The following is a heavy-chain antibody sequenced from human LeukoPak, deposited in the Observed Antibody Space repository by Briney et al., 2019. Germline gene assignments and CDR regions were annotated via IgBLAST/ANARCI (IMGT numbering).Heavy chain of an antibody. D-gene: IGHD3-22*01. J-gene: IGHJ3*02. Sequence: GGSLRLSCAASGFTFSSYSMNWVRQAPGKGLEWVSSIDRRSPYTYYADSVKGRFTISRDNAKNSLYLQMNSLTAEDTALYYCAREPSDYQDAFDIWGQGTMVTVSS. CDR1: GFTFSSYS. CDR2: IDRRSPYT. V-gene: IGHV3-21*01. CDR3: AREPSDYQDAFDI.